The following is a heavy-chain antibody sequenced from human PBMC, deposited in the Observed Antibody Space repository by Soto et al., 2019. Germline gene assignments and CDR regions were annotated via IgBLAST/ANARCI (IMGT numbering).Heavy chain of an antibody. Sequence: QLQLQESGPGLVKPSETLSLTCTVSGGSISSSSYYWGWIRQPPGKGLEWIGSIYYSGSTYYNPSLKSRVTISVDTSKNQFSLKLSSVTAADTAVYYCARHWGTTVFRLHYFDYWGQGTLVTVSS. CDR1: GGSISSSSYY. D-gene: IGHD4-17*01. CDR3: ARHWGTTVFRLHYFDY. V-gene: IGHV4-39*01. CDR2: IYYSGST. J-gene: IGHJ4*02.